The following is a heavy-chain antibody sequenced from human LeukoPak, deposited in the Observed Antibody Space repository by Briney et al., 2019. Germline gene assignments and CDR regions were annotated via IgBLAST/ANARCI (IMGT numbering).Heavy chain of an antibody. CDR3: VRGGSGSYYTGSFDY. J-gene: IGHJ4*02. D-gene: IGHD3-10*01. CDR2: ISSNGGST. CDR1: GFTFSSYA. V-gene: IGHV3-64D*06. Sequence: PGGSLRLSCSASGFTFSSYAMHWVRQAPGKGLEYVSAISSNGGSTYYADSVKGRFTISRDNSKNTLYLQMSSLRAEDTAVYYCVRGGSGSYYTGSFDYWGQGTLVTVSS.